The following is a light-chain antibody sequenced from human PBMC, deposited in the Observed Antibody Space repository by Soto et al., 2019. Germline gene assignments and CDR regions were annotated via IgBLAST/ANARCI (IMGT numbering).Light chain of an antibody. CDR1: QSVRSTY. J-gene: IGKJ1*01. V-gene: IGKV3-20*01. Sequence: EIVLTQSPGTLSLSPGERTTLSCRASQSVRSTYLAWYQQRPGQAPRLLIYGATSRATGIPDRFQGSGSGTDFTLTISRLEPEDFAVYFCQQYGSPPLTFGQGTKVEIK. CDR3: QQYGSPPLT. CDR2: GAT.